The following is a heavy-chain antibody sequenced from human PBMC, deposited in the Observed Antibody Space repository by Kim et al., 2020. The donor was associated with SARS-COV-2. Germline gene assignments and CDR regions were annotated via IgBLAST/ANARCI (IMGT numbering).Heavy chain of an antibody. CDR1: GFTFSSYG. J-gene: IGHJ4*01. CDR3: AKDNYGSGSYSSFDY. V-gene: IGHV3-30*18. CDR2: ISYDGSNK. D-gene: IGHD3-10*01. Sequence: GGSLRLSCAASGFTFSSYGMHWVRQAPGKGLEWVAVISYDGSNKYYADSVKGRFTISRDNSKNTLYLQMNSLRAEDTAVYYCAKDNYGSGSYSSFDYWG.